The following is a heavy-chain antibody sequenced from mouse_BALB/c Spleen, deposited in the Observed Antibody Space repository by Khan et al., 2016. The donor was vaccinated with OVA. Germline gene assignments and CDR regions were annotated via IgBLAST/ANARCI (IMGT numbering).Heavy chain of an antibody. D-gene: IGHD1-1*01. V-gene: IGHV5-6*01. CDR3: ANHLAGSFTY. J-gene: IGHJ3*01. Sequence: EVELVEPGGDLVKPGGFLKLSCAVSGFPFSRYSMSWVRQTPDKRLESVATISSGVVYTSCPANVRGRFTYFIDNARNTLYLQMSSLKSEDTAMYYCANHLAGSFTYWGQGTLVTVSA. CDR2: ISSGVVYT. CDR1: GFPFSRYS.